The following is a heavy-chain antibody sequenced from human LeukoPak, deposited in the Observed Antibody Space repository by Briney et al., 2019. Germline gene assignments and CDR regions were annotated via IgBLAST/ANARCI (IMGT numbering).Heavy chain of an antibody. J-gene: IGHJ6*02. CDR2: IYPGDSDT. D-gene: IGHD3-9*01. CDR3: ARLFGAHDILTGYSPYYYYYGMDV. Sequence: GESLKISCKGSGYSFTSYWIGWVRQMPGKGLEWMGIIYPGDSDTRYSPSFQGQVTISADKSISTAYLQWSSLKASDTAMYYCARLFGAHDILTGYSPYYYYYGMDVWGQGTTVTVSS. CDR1: GYSFTSYW. V-gene: IGHV5-51*01.